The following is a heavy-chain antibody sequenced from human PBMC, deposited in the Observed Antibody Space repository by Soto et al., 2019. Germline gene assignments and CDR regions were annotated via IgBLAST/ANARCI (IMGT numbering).Heavy chain of an antibody. V-gene: IGHV4-30-4*01. D-gene: IGHD5-12*01. Sequence: SETLSLTCTVSGGSISSGDYYWSWIRQPPGKGLEWIGYIYYSGSTYYNPSLKSRVTISVDTSKNQFSLKLSSVTAADTAAYYCAREEWRRYWIDYWGQGTPVTVSS. CDR3: AREEWRRYWIDY. CDR1: GGSISSGDYY. J-gene: IGHJ4*02. CDR2: IYYSGST.